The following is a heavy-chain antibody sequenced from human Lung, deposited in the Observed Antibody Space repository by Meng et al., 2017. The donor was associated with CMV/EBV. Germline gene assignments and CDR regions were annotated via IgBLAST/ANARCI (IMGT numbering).Heavy chain of an antibody. CDR3: ARDYYIGSL. V-gene: IGHV3-48*03. CDR2: ISSSGSTI. D-gene: IGHD1-26*01. J-gene: IGHJ3*01. CDR1: GFTFSSYE. Sequence: GGSLRLSCAASGFTFSSYEMNWVRQTPGKGLEWVSYISSSGSTIYYADSVKGRFTISRDNAKNSLYLQMNSLRAEDTAVYYCARDYYIGSLWGQGTMVTVSS.